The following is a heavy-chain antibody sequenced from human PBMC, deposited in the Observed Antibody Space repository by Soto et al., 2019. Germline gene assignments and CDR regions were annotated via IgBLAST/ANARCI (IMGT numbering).Heavy chain of an antibody. CDR2: ISYDGSNK. CDR3: ARDEGRYMVLTPWYY. V-gene: IGHV3-30-3*01. D-gene: IGHD2-8*01. CDR1: GFTFSSYA. J-gene: IGHJ4*02. Sequence: QVQLVESGGGVVQPGRSLRLSCAASGFTFSSYAMHWVRQAPGKGLEWVAVISYDGSNKYYADSVKGRFTMSRDNSKNTRYLQMNSLRVEDTAVYYCARDEGRYMVLTPWYYWGQGSLVTVSS.